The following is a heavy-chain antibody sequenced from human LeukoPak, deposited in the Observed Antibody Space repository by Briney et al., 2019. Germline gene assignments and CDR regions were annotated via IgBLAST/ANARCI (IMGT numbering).Heavy chain of an antibody. CDR3: ARQGSGATPADY. D-gene: IGHD1-1*01. Sequence: GESLKISCNGAGCSFTSYWIGWVRQMPGKGLEWMGIIYPGDSDTRYSPSFQGQVTISVDKSITTAYLQWSSLKASDTAMYYCARQGSGATPADYWGQGTLVTVSS. CDR2: IYPGDSDT. CDR1: GCSFTSYW. J-gene: IGHJ4*02. V-gene: IGHV5-51*01.